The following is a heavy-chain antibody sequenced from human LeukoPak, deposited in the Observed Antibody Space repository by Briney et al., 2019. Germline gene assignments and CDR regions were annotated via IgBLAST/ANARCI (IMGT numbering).Heavy chain of an antibody. CDR2: ISTGGSTI. V-gene: IGHV3-48*03. CDR3: ARDYCSGGSCYDF. Sequence: GGSLRLSCAASGFTFSSFEMTWVRQVPGKGLEWVSYISTGGSTIYYADSVKGRFTISRDNAKNSLYLQMNSLRAEDTAVYYCARDYCSGGSCYDFWGQGTLVTVSS. CDR1: GFTFSSFE. D-gene: IGHD2-15*01. J-gene: IGHJ4*02.